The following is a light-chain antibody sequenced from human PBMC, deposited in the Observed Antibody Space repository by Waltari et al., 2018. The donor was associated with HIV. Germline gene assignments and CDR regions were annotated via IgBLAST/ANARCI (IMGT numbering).Light chain of an antibody. Sequence: QTVVTQEPSLTVSPGGTVTLTCASSSGQVTSGSFANWFQQKPGQPPSTLIYASTKSQSCTPSRFPGSLLDGKAGLTVSGARPEDEADYYCLLYFSGFRPNWVFGGGTKLTVL. CDR1: SGQVTSGSF. CDR2: AST. CDR3: LLYFSGFRPNWV. J-gene: IGLJ3*02. V-gene: IGLV7-43*01.